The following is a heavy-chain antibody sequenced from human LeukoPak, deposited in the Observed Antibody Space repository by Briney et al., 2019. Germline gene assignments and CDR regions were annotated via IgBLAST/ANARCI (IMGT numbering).Heavy chain of an antibody. Sequence: PSETLSLTCAVYGGSFSGYYWSWIRQPPGKGLEWIGEINHSGSTNYNPSLKSRVTISVDTSKNQFSLKLSSVTAADTALYYCARAPYSSSFFDYWGQGTLVTVSS. D-gene: IGHD6-13*01. CDR3: ARAPYSSSFFDY. CDR2: INHSGST. J-gene: IGHJ4*02. V-gene: IGHV4-34*01. CDR1: GGSFSGYY.